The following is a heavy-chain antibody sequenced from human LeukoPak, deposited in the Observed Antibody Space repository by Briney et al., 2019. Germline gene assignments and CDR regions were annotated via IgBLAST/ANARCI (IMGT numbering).Heavy chain of an antibody. J-gene: IGHJ6*02. CDR2: MNPNSGNT. Sequence: ASVKVSCKASGYTFTSYDINWVRQATGQGLEWMGWMNPNSGNTGYAQKFQGRATMTRNTSISTAYMELSSLRSEDTAVYYCARPILGYYYYGMDVWGQGTTVTVSS. V-gene: IGHV1-8*01. CDR1: GYTFTSYD. D-gene: IGHD2-21*01. CDR3: ARPILGYYYYGMDV.